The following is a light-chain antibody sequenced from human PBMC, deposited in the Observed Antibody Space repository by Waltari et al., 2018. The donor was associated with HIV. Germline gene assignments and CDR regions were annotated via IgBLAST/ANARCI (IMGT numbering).Light chain of an antibody. CDR2: DAS. J-gene: IGKJ4*01. V-gene: IGKV3-11*01. CDR1: QSVGLY. Sequence: EIVLTQSPATLSLSPGERATLSCRASQSVGLYLVWYQQKPGQAPRLLIYDASNRATGIPARFSGSGSGTDFTLTISSLEPEDFAVYYCQQRTNRPTFGGGTRVEIK. CDR3: QQRTNRPT.